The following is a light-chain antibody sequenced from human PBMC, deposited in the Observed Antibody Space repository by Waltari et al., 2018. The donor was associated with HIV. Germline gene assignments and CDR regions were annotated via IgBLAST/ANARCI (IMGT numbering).Light chain of an antibody. CDR3: TSYTSLTTVV. V-gene: IGLV2-14*03. J-gene: IGLJ2*01. CDR1: NADIGSYLY. Sequence: QSVLTQPASVSGSPGQSITISCTGTNADIGSYLYVSWYQQHLGKAPKLLMYDVSSRPSGVSDRFSGSKSGHTASLTISGIQTEDEAHYYCTSYTSLTTVVFGGGTKLTVL. CDR2: DVS.